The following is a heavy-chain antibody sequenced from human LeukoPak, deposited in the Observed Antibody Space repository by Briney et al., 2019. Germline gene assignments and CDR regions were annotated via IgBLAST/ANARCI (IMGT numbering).Heavy chain of an antibody. D-gene: IGHD2-15*01. V-gene: IGHV4-34*01. CDR3: ARGRAIFDCSGGSCYRHDAFDI. CDR2: INHSGST. Sequence: GSLRLSCAASGFTVSSNYMSWVRQPPGKGLEWIGEINHSGSTNYNPSLKSRVTISVDTSKNQFSLKLSSVTAADTAVYYCARGRAIFDCSGGSCYRHDAFDIWGQGTMVTVSS. J-gene: IGHJ3*02. CDR1: GFTVSSNY.